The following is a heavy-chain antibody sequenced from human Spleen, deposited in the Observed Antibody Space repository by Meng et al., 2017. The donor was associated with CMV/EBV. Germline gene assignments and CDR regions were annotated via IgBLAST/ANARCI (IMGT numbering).Heavy chain of an antibody. V-gene: IGHV1-18*01. CDR2: ISAYNGNT. Sequence: QVQLVQSGAEVKKPGASVKVSCKASGYTFTSYAMHWVRQAPGQGLEWMGWISAYNGNTNYAQKLQGRVTMTTDTSTSTAYMELRSLRSDDTAVYYCARVRYSSGWYPGWFDPWGQGTLVTVSS. J-gene: IGHJ5*02. CDR1: GYTFTSYA. D-gene: IGHD6-19*01. CDR3: ARVRYSSGWYPGWFDP.